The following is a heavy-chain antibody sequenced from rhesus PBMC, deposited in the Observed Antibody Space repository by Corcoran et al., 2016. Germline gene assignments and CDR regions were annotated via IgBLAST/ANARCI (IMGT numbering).Heavy chain of an antibody. CDR3: ARVDGSRHIDY. V-gene: IGHV4S7*01. Sequence: QVQLKESGPGLVKPSEPLSLTCAVSGDSTCSVYCLGWFRQPPGKGLEWIVPINSSTGNTYYDPSLKSRVTISKDTSKNQLSLKLSSVTAADTAVYYCARVDGSRHIDYWGQGVLVTVSS. D-gene: IGHD4-29*01. CDR2: INSSTGNT. CDR1: GDSTCSVYC. J-gene: IGHJ4*01.